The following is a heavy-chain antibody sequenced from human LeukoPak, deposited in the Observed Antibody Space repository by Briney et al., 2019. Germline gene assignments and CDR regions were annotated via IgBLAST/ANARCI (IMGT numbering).Heavy chain of an antibody. Sequence: PGGSLRLSCAASGFTFSSYAMYWVRQAPGRGLEWVAVISYDGSSKYSAASVKGRFTISRDNSKSTLYLQMNSLRAADTAVYYCARDREAYSNPMKDGAFDMWGQGTMVTVSS. V-gene: IGHV3-30*04. CDR1: GFTFSSYA. CDR2: ISYDGSSK. J-gene: IGHJ3*02. D-gene: IGHD4-11*01. CDR3: ARDREAYSNPMKDGAFDM.